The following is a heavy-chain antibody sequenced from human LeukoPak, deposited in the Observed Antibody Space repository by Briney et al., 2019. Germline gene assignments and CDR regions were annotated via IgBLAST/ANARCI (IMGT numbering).Heavy chain of an antibody. CDR2: IVVGSGNT. V-gene: IGHV1-58*01. CDR1: GFTFTSSA. Sequence: SVKVSCKASGFTFTSSAVQWVGQARGQRLEWIGWIVVGSGNTNYAQKFQERVTITRDMSTSTAYMELSSLRSEDTAVYYCAAVSQIAVAGTGDYWGQGTLVTVSS. J-gene: IGHJ4*02. D-gene: IGHD6-19*01. CDR3: AAVSQIAVAGTGDY.